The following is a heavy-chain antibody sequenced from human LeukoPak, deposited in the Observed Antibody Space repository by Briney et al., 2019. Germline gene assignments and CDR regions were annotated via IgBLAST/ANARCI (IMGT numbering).Heavy chain of an antibody. D-gene: IGHD3-10*01. V-gene: IGHV3-21*01. CDR2: ISSSTSYI. CDR1: GFTFSDYS. CDR3: ARDLGFGESAYYYYGMDV. Sequence: PGGSLRLSCAASGFTFSDYSMHWVRQAPGKGLEWVSSISSSTSYIYWADSVKGRFTISRDNAKNSLYLQMNSLRAEDTAVYYCARDLGFGESAYYYYGMDVWGQGTTVTVSS. J-gene: IGHJ6*02.